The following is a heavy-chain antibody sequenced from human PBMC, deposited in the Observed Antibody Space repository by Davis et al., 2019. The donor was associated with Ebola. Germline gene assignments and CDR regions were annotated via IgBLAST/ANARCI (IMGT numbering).Heavy chain of an antibody. V-gene: IGHV3-NL1*01. J-gene: IGHJ4*02. CDR2: TNSGGGET. D-gene: IGHD6-19*01. CDR1: GFTFSSYN. Sequence: GESLKISCAASGFTFSSYNMNWVRQAPGKGLEWVSGTNSGGGETYYADSVKGRFTISRDISKNTLYLQMNSLRAEDTAVYYCARVQFLAVAGLYYFDYWGQGTLVTVSS. CDR3: ARVQFLAVAGLYYFDY.